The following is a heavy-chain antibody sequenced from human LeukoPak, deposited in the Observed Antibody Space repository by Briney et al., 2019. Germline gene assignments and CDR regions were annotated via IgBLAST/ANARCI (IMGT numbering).Heavy chain of an antibody. CDR1: GGSFSGYY. V-gene: IGHV4-34*01. Sequence: KPSETLSLTCAVYGGSFSGYYWSWIRQPPGKGLEWIGEINHSGSTNYNPSPKSRVTISVDTSKNQFSLKLSSVTAADTAVYYCARSDIVVVPAARPFSFDPWGQGTLVTVSS. CDR3: ARSDIVVVPAARPFSFDP. J-gene: IGHJ5*02. CDR2: INHSGST. D-gene: IGHD2-2*01.